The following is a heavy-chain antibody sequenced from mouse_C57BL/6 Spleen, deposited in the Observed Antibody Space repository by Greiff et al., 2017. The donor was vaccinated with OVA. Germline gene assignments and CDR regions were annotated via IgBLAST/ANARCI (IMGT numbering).Heavy chain of an antibody. D-gene: IGHD4-1*01. CDR1: GFSLTSYG. CDR2: IWSGGST. J-gene: IGHJ4*01. CDR3: AKKEANWPYAMDY. Sequence: VQVVESGPGLVQPSQSLSITCTVSGFSLTSYGVHWVRQPPGKGLEWLGVIWSGGSTDYNAAFISRLSISKDNSKSQVFFKMNSLQADDTAIYYCAKKEANWPYAMDYWGQGTSVTVSS. V-gene: IGHV2-4*01.